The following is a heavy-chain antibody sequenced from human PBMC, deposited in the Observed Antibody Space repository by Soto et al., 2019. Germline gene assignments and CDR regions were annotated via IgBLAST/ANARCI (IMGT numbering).Heavy chain of an antibody. CDR3: ARDQEDRTSWTFYYYYYGMDV. Sequence: QVQLVESGGGVVQPGRSLRLSCAASGFTFSSSGMHWVRQAPGKGLEWGAGIWYDGSNKYYADSVKGRFTISRDNSKNTLYLQMNSLRAEDTAVYYCARDQEDRTSWTFYYYYYGMDVWGQGTTVTVSS. V-gene: IGHV3-33*01. CDR2: IWYDGSNK. J-gene: IGHJ6*02. D-gene: IGHD2-2*01. CDR1: GFTFSSSG.